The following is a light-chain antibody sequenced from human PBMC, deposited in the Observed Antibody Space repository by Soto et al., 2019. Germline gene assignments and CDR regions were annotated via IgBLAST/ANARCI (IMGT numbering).Light chain of an antibody. Sequence: EIVMTQSPATLSVSRGERATLSCRASQSVSSNLAWYQQKPGQAPRLLIYGASTRANGIPARFSGSGSGTEFTRPIRRLQSEDFAVYYCHHYNNCPRWTFDQGTKVDIK. V-gene: IGKV3-15*01. CDR1: QSVSSN. J-gene: IGKJ1*01. CDR2: GAS. CDR3: HHYNNCPRWT.